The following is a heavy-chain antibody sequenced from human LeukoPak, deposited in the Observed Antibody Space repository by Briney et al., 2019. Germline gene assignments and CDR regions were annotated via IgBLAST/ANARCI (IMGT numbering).Heavy chain of an antibody. Sequence: SETLSLTCTVSGGSVSSYYWNWIRQPAGKGLEWIGRIYTSGSTNYNPSLKSRVTISVDTSKNQISLKLSSVTAADTAVYYCARLHSVEWLVHDAFDIWGQGTMVTVSS. CDR1: GGSVSSYY. CDR2: IYTSGST. V-gene: IGHV4-4*07. CDR3: ARLHSVEWLVHDAFDI. D-gene: IGHD6-19*01. J-gene: IGHJ3*02.